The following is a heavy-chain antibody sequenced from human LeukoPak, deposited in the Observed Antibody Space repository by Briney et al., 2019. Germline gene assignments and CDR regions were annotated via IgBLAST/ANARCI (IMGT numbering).Heavy chain of an antibody. J-gene: IGHJ3*02. Sequence: PGGSLRLSCAASGFTFSSYSMNWVRQAPGKGLEWVSYISSSSSTIYYADSVKGRFTISRDNAKNSLYLQMNSLRAEDTAVYYCASVGIAVAADAFDIWGQGTMVTVSS. CDR2: ISSSSSTI. D-gene: IGHD6-19*01. V-gene: IGHV3-48*01. CDR3: ASVGIAVAADAFDI. CDR1: GFTFSSYS.